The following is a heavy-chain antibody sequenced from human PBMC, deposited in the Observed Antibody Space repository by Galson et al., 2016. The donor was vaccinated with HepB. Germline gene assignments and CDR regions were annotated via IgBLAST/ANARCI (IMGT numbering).Heavy chain of an antibody. V-gene: IGHV3-30*03. CDR1: GFTFSSYG. J-gene: IGHJ4*02. CDR3: GLGQDEMPTIFDF. CDR2: ISYDGSTK. D-gene: IGHD3-3*01. Sequence: SLRLSCAASGFTFSSYGMLWVRQAPGKGLEWVAVISYDGSTKYYADSVKGRFTISRDNSKNTLFLQLNTLRADDTAAYYCGLGQDEMPTIFDFWGQGALVTVSS.